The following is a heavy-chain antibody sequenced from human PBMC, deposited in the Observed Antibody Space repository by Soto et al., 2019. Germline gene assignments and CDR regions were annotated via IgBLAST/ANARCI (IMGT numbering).Heavy chain of an antibody. CDR3: AKDGRGSGSHYNSFGC. CDR2: MYSIGTT. J-gene: IGHJ4*02. Sequence: PGEPLTLSCAASGFTVGNNYMIWVRQAPGKGLEWVSLMYSIGTTKYADSVKGRFTVSRDNAKNTLYLQMNSLRAEDTAVYYCAKDGRGSGSHYNSFGCWGQGTLVTVSS. V-gene: IGHV3-53*01. CDR1: GFTVGNNY. D-gene: IGHD3-10*01.